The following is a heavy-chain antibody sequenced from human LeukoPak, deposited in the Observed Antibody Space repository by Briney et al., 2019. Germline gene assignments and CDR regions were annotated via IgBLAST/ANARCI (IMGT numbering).Heavy chain of an antibody. D-gene: IGHD6-19*01. V-gene: IGHV3-23*01. CDR2: VGNSGANI. Sequence: GGSLRLSCSASGFTFSDYAMSWVRQAPGKGLEWVSSVGNSGANIYYTDFAKGRFTISRDNPRNTLYLEMSSLRTEDAASYYCAKSANGWTRSGFDVWGKGTTVIVSS. CDR1: GFTFSDYA. CDR3: AKSANGWTRSGFDV. J-gene: IGHJ6*04.